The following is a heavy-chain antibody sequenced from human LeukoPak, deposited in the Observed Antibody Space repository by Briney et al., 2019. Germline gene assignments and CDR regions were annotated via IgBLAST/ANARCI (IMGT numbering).Heavy chain of an antibody. CDR3: AKVPWGATGDWFDP. CDR1: GFTFRTSW. V-gene: IGHV3-7*01. D-gene: IGHD1-26*01. J-gene: IGHJ5*02. CDR2: INPDGSEK. Sequence: GGSLRLSCGASGFTFRTSWVNWVRQAPGKGLEWVASINPDGSEKYSVDSVKGRFTISRDNSKNTLYLQMNSLRAEDTAVYYCAKVPWGATGDWFDPWGQGTLVTVSS.